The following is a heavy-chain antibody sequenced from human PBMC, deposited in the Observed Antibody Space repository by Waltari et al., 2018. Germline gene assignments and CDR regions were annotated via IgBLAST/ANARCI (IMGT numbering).Heavy chain of an antibody. V-gene: IGHV4-34*01. CDR1: GGSFSGYY. J-gene: IGHJ4*02. CDR3: AREDYGDYVDY. D-gene: IGHD4-17*01. CDR2: INHSGST. Sequence: QVQLQQWGAGLLKPSETLSLTCAVYGGSFSGYYWSWIRQPPGKGLEWIGEINHSGSTNYNPSLKRRVTISVDTSKNQFSLKLSSVTAADTAVYYCAREDYGDYVDYWGQGTLVTVSS.